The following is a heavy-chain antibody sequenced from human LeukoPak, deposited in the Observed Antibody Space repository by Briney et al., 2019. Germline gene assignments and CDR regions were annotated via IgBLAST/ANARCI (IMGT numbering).Heavy chain of an antibody. CDR1: GFTFSSYD. CDR2: ISGSGGST. D-gene: IGHD4-17*01. CDR3: ARIYGDYSNFDY. Sequence: PGGSLRLSCAASGFTFSSYDMSWVRQAPGKGLEWVSAISGSGGSTYYADSVKGRFTISRDNSKNTLYLQMNSLRAEDTAVYYCARIYGDYSNFDYWGQGTLVTVSS. J-gene: IGHJ4*02. V-gene: IGHV3-23*01.